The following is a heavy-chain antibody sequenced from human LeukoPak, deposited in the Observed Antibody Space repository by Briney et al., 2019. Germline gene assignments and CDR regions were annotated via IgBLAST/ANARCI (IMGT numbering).Heavy chain of an antibody. V-gene: IGHV1-8*01. CDR3: ARESVFGSGSSDY. Sequence: ASVKVSCKTSGYTFTSYDINWVRQAPGQGLEWMGWMNPNSGPTGYAQLFQGRVTISSNISTSTVYMELSNLRPEDAAVYYCARESVFGSGSSDYWGQGTLVTVSS. CDR2: MNPNSGPT. J-gene: IGHJ4*02. D-gene: IGHD3-10*01. CDR1: GYTFTSYD.